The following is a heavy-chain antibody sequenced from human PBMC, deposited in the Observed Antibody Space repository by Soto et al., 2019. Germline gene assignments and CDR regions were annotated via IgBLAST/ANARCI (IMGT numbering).Heavy chain of an antibody. J-gene: IGHJ6*03. CDR2: INAGNGNT. D-gene: IGHD2-15*01. CDR1: GYTFTSYA. CDR3: ARDGLYCSGGSCPDYYYYYMDV. Sequence: ASVKVSCKASGYTFTSYAMHWVRQAPGQRLEWMGWINAGNGNTRYSQKFQGRVTITRDTSASTAYMELSSLRSEDTAVYYCARDGLYCSGGSCPDYYYYYMDVWGKGTTVTVSS. V-gene: IGHV1-3*01.